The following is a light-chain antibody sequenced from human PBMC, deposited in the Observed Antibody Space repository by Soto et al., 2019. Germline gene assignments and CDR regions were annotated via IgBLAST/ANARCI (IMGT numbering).Light chain of an antibody. CDR2: AAT. V-gene: IGKV1-39*01. J-gene: IGKJ4*01. Sequence: DLQMTQSPSSLSASVGDRVTITCRASQSISSYLHWYQQKPGKAPKLLIYAATSLQSGVPSRFSGSRSGTDFTDFTLTISSLQPEDFATYYCQQSYRTPLTFGGGTKVESK. CDR1: QSISSY. CDR3: QQSYRTPLT.